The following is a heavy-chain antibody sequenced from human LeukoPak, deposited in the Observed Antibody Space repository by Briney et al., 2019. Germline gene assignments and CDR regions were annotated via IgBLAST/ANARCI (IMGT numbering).Heavy chain of an antibody. V-gene: IGHV3-11*01. D-gene: IGHD5-18*01. CDR3: AKDGGYSYGVDYYYYYYMDV. Sequence: PGGSLRLSCAASGFTFSDYYMSWIRQASGKGLEWVSYISSSGSTIYYADSVKGRFTISRDNAKNSLYLQMNSLRAEDTAVYYCAKDGGYSYGVDYYYYYYMDVWGKGTTVTISS. CDR1: GFTFSDYY. CDR2: ISSSGSTI. J-gene: IGHJ6*03.